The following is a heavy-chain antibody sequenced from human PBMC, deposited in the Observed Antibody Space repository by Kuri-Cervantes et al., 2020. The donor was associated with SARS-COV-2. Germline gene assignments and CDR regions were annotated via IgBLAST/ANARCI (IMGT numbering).Heavy chain of an antibody. Sequence: GESLKISCAASGFTFSSYGMHWVRQAPGKGLEWVANIKQDGSEKYYVDSVKGRFTISRDNAKNSLYLQMNSLRAEDTAVYYCARGITMVRGVIDYWGQGTLVTVSS. D-gene: IGHD3-10*01. CDR3: ARGITMVRGVIDY. J-gene: IGHJ4*02. CDR1: GFTFSSYG. V-gene: IGHV3-7*01. CDR2: IKQDGSEK.